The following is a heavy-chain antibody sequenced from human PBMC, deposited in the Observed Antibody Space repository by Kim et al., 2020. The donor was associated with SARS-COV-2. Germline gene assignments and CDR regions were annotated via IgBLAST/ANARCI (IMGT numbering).Heavy chain of an antibody. CDR1: GGSISSYY. CDR3: ARRVRAGRAFDI. Sequence: SETLSLTCTVSGGSISSYYWSWIRQPPGKGLEWIGYIYYSGSTNYNPSLKSRVTISVDTSKNQFSLKLSSVTAADTAVYYCARRVRAGRAFDIWGQGTMVTVSS. CDR2: IYYSGST. J-gene: IGHJ3*02. V-gene: IGHV4-59*01.